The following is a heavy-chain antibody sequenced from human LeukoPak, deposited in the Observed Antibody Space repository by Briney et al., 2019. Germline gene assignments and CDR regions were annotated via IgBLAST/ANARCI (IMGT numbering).Heavy chain of an antibody. Sequence: PGGSLRLSCAASGFTFSSYSMNWVRQAPGKGLEWVGRIKSKTDGGTTDYAAPVKGRFTISRDDSKNTLYLQMNSLKTEDTAVYYCTTGLSDSGGKRESAARRDYWGQGTLVTVSS. V-gene: IGHV3-15*01. CDR3: TTGLSDSGGKRESAARRDY. J-gene: IGHJ4*02. CDR1: GFTFSSYS. D-gene: IGHD6-6*01. CDR2: IKSKTDGGTT.